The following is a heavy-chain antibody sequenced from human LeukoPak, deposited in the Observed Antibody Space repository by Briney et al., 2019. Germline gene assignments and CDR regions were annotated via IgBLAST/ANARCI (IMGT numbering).Heavy chain of an antibody. CDR2: ILHDGRNK. D-gene: IGHD3-10*01. Sequence: GGSLRLSCAASGFTFRTYGMHWVRQAPGKGLEWVAVILHDGRNKYYGDSVKGRFTISRDNSKNMVYMQMNSLRAEDTARYYCAKDYGPEYASGSSYFDSWGQGTPVTVSS. J-gene: IGHJ4*02. CDR3: AKDYGPEYASGSSYFDS. CDR1: GFTFRTYG. V-gene: IGHV3-30*18.